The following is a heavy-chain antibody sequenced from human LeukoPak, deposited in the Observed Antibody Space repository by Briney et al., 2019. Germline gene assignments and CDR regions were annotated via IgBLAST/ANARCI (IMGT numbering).Heavy chain of an antibody. CDR3: ARASDYGDFNWFDP. CDR2: INAGNGKT. V-gene: IGHV1-3*03. J-gene: IGHJ5*02. Sequence: ASVKVSCTASGGTFSSYAISWVRQAPGQRLEWMGWINAGNGKTKYSQEFQGRVTITRDTSASTAYMELSSLRPEDMAVYYCARASDYGDFNWFDPWGQGTLVTVSS. CDR1: GGTFSSYA. D-gene: IGHD4-17*01.